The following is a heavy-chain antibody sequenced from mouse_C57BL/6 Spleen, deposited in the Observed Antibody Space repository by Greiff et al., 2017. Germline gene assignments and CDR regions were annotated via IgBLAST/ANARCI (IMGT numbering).Heavy chain of an antibody. Sequence: EVHLVESGGDLVKPGGSLKLSCAASGFTFSSYGMSWVRQTPDKRLEWVATISSGGSYTYYPDSVKGRFTISRDNAKNTLYLQMSSLKSEDTAMYYCARNCEGDFDVWGTGTTVTVAS. D-gene: IGHD4-1*01. J-gene: IGHJ1*03. V-gene: IGHV5-6*01. CDR2: ISSGGSYT. CDR3: ARNCEGDFDV. CDR1: GFTFSSYG.